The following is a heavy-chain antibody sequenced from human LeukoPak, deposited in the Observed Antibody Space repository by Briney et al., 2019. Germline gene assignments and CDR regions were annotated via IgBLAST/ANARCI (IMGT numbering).Heavy chain of an antibody. D-gene: IGHD3-22*01. CDR1: GGSISSYY. Sequence: SETLSLTCTVSGGSISSYYWSWIRQPPGKGLEWIGYIYYSGSTNYNPSLKSRVTISVATSKNQFSLKLSSVTAADTAVYYCARGQSAYYYDSSVLLFDYWGQGTLVTVSS. V-gene: IGHV4-59*01. J-gene: IGHJ4*02. CDR3: ARGQSAYYYDSSVLLFDY. CDR2: IYYSGST.